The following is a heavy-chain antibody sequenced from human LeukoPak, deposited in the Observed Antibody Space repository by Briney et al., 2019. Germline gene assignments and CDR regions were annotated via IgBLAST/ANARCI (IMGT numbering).Heavy chain of an antibody. V-gene: IGHV4-4*09. CDR2: IYTSETT. J-gene: IGHJ4*02. D-gene: IGHD6-19*01. CDR3: ARHRSPSSLSYFDI. CDR1: GASINSYY. Sequence: SETLSLTCTVSGASINSYYWSWIRQPPGKGLEWIGYIYTSETTKYNPSLRSRVSISIDTSKNQFSLRLSSMTAADTAVYYCARHRSPSSLSYFDIWGQGTLVIVSS.